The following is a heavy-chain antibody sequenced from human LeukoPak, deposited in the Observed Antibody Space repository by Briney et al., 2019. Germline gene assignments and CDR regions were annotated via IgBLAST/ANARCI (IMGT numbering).Heavy chain of an antibody. V-gene: IGHV3-30*04. J-gene: IGHJ4*02. D-gene: IGHD2-2*01. CDR2: ISYDGSNK. Sequence: GGSLRLSCAASGLTFSSYAMHWVRQAPGKGLEWVAVISYDGSNKYYADSVKGRFTISRDNSKNTLYLQMNSLRAEDTAVYYCAREYQLLYFDYWGQGTLVTVSS. CDR1: GLTFSSYA. CDR3: AREYQLLYFDY.